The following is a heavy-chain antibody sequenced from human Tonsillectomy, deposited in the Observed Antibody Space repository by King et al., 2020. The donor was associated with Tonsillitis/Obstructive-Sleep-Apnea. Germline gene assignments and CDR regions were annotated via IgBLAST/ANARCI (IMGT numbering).Heavy chain of an antibody. CDR2: IYYSGST. CDR3: ARAYYDILTGYLDDAFDI. CDR1: GGSMSSYY. Sequence: QLQESGPGLVKPSETLSLTCTVSGGSMSSYYWSWIRQPPGKGLEWIGYIYYSGSTNYNPSLKSRVTISVDTSKNQFSLKLSSVTAADTAVYYCARAYYDILTGYLDDAFDIWGQGTMVTVSS. D-gene: IGHD3-9*01. J-gene: IGHJ3*02. V-gene: IGHV4-59*08.